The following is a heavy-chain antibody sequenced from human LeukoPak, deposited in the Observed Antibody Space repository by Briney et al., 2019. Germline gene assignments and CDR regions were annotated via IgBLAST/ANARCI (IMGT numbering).Heavy chain of an antibody. V-gene: IGHV1-69*13. CDR2: IIPIFGTA. Sequence: SVKVSCKASGGTFSSYAISWVRQAPGQGLEWMGGIIPIFGTANYAQKFQGRVTITADESTSTAYMELSSLRSEDTAVYYCARGIDYGDYPHYYGMDVWGQGTTVTVSS. J-gene: IGHJ6*02. CDR3: ARGIDYGDYPHYYGMDV. CDR1: GGTFSSYA. D-gene: IGHD4-17*01.